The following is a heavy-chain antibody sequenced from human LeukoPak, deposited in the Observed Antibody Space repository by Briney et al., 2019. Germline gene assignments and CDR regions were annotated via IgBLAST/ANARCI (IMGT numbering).Heavy chain of an antibody. CDR3: ARGWELHD. D-gene: IGHD1-26*01. Sequence: ASVKVSCKASAHTLTTYGISWVRQAPGHGLEWLGWINSKETQTNRAQKLQGRVTMTTDTSTSTAFLVLRSLRSDDTAVYFCARGWELHDWGQGTLVTVSS. CDR2: INSKETQT. CDR1: AHTLTTYG. V-gene: IGHV1-18*01. J-gene: IGHJ4*02.